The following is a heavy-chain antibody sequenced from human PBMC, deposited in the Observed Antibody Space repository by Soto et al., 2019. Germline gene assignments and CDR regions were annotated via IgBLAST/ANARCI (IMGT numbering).Heavy chain of an antibody. Sequence: PGGSLRLSCAASGFTFDDYAMHWVRQAPGKGLEWVSGISWNSGRIGYADSVKGRFTISRDNAKNSLYLQMNSLRAEDTALYYWARDKYSNYECAMDVWGRETTVTVSS. D-gene: IGHD4-4*01. V-gene: IGHV3-9*01. CDR1: GFTFDDYA. CDR2: ISWNSGRI. CDR3: ARDKYSNYECAMDV. J-gene: IGHJ6*02.